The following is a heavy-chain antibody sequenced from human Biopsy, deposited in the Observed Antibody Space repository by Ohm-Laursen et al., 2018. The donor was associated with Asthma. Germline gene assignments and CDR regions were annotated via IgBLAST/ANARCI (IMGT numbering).Heavy chain of an antibody. CDR3: AREGVAGTHIED. Sequence: LSLTCLASRFTYEMHWVRQAPGKGLEWVAVISYDGSSIYYADSVKGRFTISRDNSKNTLSLKMNSLTAEDTAVYYCAREGVAGTHIEDWGQGTLVTVSS. J-gene: IGHJ4*02. D-gene: IGHD6-19*01. V-gene: IGHV3-30-3*01. CDR1: RFTYE. CDR2: ISYDGSSI.